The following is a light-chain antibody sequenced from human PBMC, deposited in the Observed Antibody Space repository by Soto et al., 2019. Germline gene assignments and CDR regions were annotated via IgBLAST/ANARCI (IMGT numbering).Light chain of an antibody. Sequence: EIVLTQSPGTLSLSHGERATLSCRASQSVSSSYLAWYQQKPGQAPRLLIYGASSRATGIPDRFSGSGSGTDFTLTISRLEPEDFAVYYCQQYGSSPGTFGQGTKVDI. CDR1: QSVSSSY. CDR3: QQYGSSPGT. J-gene: IGKJ1*01. V-gene: IGKV3-20*01. CDR2: GAS.